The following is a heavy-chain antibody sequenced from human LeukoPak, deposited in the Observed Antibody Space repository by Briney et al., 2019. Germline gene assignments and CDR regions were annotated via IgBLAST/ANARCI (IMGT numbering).Heavy chain of an antibody. D-gene: IGHD3-22*01. J-gene: IGHJ4*02. Sequence: GASVKVSCKASGYTFTSYYMHWVRQATGQGLEWMGIINPSGGSTSYAQKFQGRVTMTRDTSTSTVYMELSSLRSEDTAVYYCARDGKYYYDSSGYPLDYWGQGTLVTVSS. CDR3: ARDGKYYYDSSGYPLDY. CDR2: INPSGGST. CDR1: GYTFTSYY. V-gene: IGHV1-46*01.